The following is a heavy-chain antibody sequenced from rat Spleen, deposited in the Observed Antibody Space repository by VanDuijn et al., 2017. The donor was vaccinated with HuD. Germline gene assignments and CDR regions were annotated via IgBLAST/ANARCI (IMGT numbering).Heavy chain of an antibody. V-gene: IGHV5-25*01. CDR2: INTDGGTT. CDR3: ARPRGDGSYRNWFAY. CDR1: GFTFSNYY. Sequence: EVQLVESGGGLVQPGRSLKLSCAASGFTFSNYYMAWVRQAPGKGLEWVSSINTDGGTTFYPDSVTGRFTNSRDKEKSTLFLQMDSLRSEDTATYYCARPRGDGSYRNWFAYWGQGTLVTVSS. J-gene: IGHJ3*01. D-gene: IGHD1-12*02.